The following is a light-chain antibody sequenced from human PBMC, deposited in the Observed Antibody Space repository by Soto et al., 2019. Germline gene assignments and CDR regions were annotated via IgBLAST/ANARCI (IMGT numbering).Light chain of an antibody. CDR3: QQGANWQPLA. CDR2: DVS. Sequence: EIVLTQSPATLSLSPGERDTLSCRASESICNYLAWYQQKPGQAPRLLIYDVSNRAVGIPARFSGSGSGKDFSPTISSLEPEDFAGDCCQQGANWQPLAFGGWLRVESK. CDR1: ESICNY. V-gene: IGKV3-11*01. J-gene: IGKJ4*01.